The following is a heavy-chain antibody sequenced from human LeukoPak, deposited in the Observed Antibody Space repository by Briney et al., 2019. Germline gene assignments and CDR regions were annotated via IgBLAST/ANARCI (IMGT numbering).Heavy chain of an antibody. Sequence: SETLSLTCTVSGGSISSGSYYWSWIRQPAGKGLEWIGRIYTSGSTNYNPSLKSRVTISVDTSKSQFSLKLSSVTAADTAVYYCARSKGTYYDFWSGAGGSWFDPWGQGTLVTVSS. CDR3: ARSKGTYYDFWSGAGGSWFDP. CDR1: GGSISSGSYY. CDR2: IYTSGST. D-gene: IGHD3-3*01. V-gene: IGHV4-61*02. J-gene: IGHJ5*02.